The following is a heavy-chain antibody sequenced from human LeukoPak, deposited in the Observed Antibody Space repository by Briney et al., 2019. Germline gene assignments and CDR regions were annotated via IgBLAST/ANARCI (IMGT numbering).Heavy chain of an antibody. Sequence: ASVKVSCKASGYIFTSFGISWVRQAPGQGLEWMGGIIPIFSTANYAQKFQGRVTITADKSTSTAYMELSSLRSEGTAVYYCARNQKPSIVVVPAAYYYYYMDVWGKGTTVTVSS. CDR3: ARNQKPSIVVVPAAYYYYYMDV. V-gene: IGHV1-69*06. J-gene: IGHJ6*03. D-gene: IGHD2-2*01. CDR1: GYIFTSFG. CDR2: IIPIFSTA.